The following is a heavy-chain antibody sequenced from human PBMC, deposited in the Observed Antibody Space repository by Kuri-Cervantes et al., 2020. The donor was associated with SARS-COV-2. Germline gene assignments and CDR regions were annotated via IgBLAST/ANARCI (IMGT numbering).Heavy chain of an antibody. Sequence: ASVKVSCKTSGYTFADYYMHWVRQAPGQGLEWMGWINPNSGGTNYAQKFQGWVTMTRDTSISTAYMELSRLRSDDTAVYYCERGLDTDMAYYFDYWGQGTLVTVSS. J-gene: IGHJ4*02. CDR1: GYTFADYY. D-gene: IGHD5-18*01. V-gene: IGHV1-2*04. CDR3: ERGLDTDMAYYFDY. CDR2: INPNSGGT.